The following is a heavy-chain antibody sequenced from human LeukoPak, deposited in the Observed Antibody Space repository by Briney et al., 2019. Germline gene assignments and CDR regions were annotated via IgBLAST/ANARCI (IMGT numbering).Heavy chain of an antibody. CDR1: GFTFSLYA. CDR2: INSDGSYI. D-gene: IGHD3-22*01. V-gene: IGHV3-64*04. Sequence: TGGSLRLSCSASGFTFSLYAMHWVRQAPGKGLEYVSAINSDGSYIYYADSVKGRFTISRDNSKNILYLQMNSLRAEDTAVYYCAREPYDSSGYAFDIWGQGTMVTVSS. CDR3: AREPYDSSGYAFDI. J-gene: IGHJ3*02.